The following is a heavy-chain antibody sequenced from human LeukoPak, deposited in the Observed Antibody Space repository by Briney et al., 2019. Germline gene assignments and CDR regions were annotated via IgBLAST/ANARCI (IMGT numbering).Heavy chain of an antibody. CDR2: IYTSGST. J-gene: IGHJ4*02. D-gene: IGHD3-10*01. CDR3: AREVEEYYGSGSYRDY. Sequence: PSQTLSLTCTVSGGSISSGSYYWSWIRQPAGKGLEWIGRIYTSGSTNYNPSLKSRVTISVDTSKNQFSLKLSSVTAADTAVYYCAREVEEYYGSGSYRDYWGQGTLVTVSS. V-gene: IGHV4-61*02. CDR1: GGSISSGSYY.